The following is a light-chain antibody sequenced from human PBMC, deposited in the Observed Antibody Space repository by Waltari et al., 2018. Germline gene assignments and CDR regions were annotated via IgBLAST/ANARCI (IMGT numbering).Light chain of an antibody. J-gene: IGLJ2*01. CDR1: SANIGTTY. Sequence: QSVLTQPPSLSGTPGQRVTISCSGSSANIGTTYVFWYQQFPGRAPKLLIYLDDHRPSGVPDRFSASKSGSSASLTISGLRREDEADYHCAGWDDSLTGVVFGGGTKLTV. V-gene: IGLV1-47*01. CDR2: LDD. CDR3: AGWDDSLTGVV.